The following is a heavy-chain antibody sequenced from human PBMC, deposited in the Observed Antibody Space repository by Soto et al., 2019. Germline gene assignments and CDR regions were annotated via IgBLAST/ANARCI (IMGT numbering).Heavy chain of an antibody. CDR1: YDSLTGNP. Sequence: SDTLSLTCAVSYDSLTGNPCNWIRQPPGRGLEWIGYIYNSGTTNYNPSLKSRVIISVDTSKNQLSLKLSSVTAADTAVYYCAIVSMSKVSWGFDPWGQGTMVTVSS. V-gene: IGHV4-59*01. D-gene: IGHD4-4*01. CDR2: IYNSGTT. CDR3: AIVSMSKVSWGFDP. J-gene: IGHJ5*02.